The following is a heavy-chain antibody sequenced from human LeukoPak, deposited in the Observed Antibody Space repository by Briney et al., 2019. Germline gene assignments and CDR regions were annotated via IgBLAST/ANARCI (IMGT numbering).Heavy chain of an antibody. Sequence: TGGSLRLSCAASGFTFSDYAMHWVRQAPGKGLEWVSVISRQGDIQYYAGSVKGRFTISRDDSKHTLFLQMYSLRAEDTAVYYCARDMFRGPPDFFDYWGQGTRVTV. V-gene: IGHV3-30*04. J-gene: IGHJ4*02. CDR2: ISRQGDIQ. CDR1: GFTFSDYA. D-gene: IGHD3-10*02. CDR3: ARDMFRGPPDFFDY.